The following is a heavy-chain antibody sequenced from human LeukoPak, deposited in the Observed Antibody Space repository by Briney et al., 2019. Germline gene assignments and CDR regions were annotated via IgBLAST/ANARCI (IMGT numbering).Heavy chain of an antibody. Sequence: SETLSLTCTVSGGSISSGSYYWNWIRQPAGKGLEWVGRIYRSGGTDFTPSLKSRGTISVDTSKNQFSLKLSSVTAADTAVYYCAREDYYDSSGYYPFDVWGQGILVTVSS. CDR3: AREDYYDSSGYYPFDV. CDR1: GGSISSGSYY. V-gene: IGHV4-61*02. D-gene: IGHD3-22*01. J-gene: IGHJ4*02. CDR2: IYRSGGT.